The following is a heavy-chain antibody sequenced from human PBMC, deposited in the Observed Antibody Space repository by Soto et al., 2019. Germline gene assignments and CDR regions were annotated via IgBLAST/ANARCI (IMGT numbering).Heavy chain of an antibody. CDR1: GFAFSSYA. CDR3: ARVSVGATIIDY. D-gene: IGHD1-26*01. Sequence: SGGSLRLSCAASGFAFSSYAMHWVRQAPGKGLEWVAVISYDGSNKYYADSVKGRFTISRDNSKNTLYLQMNSLRAEDTAVYYCARVSVGATIIDYWGQGTLVTVSS. V-gene: IGHV3-30-3*01. CDR2: ISYDGSNK. J-gene: IGHJ4*02.